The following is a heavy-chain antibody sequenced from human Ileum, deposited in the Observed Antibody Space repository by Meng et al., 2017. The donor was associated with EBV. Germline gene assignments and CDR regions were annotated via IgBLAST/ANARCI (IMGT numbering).Heavy chain of an antibody. Sequence: GQLQEACRGLVRPSASVSLSCAVSCGYISRSNWWGSARQPPGKGLEWVGETYHSGSTNYIPSLTSRVTISVDKSKNHFSLNLSSVTAADTAVYYCERVGQWMPIDYWGQGTLVTVSS. D-gene: IGHD6-19*01. V-gene: IGHV4-4*02. CDR2: TYHSGST. J-gene: IGHJ4*02. CDR3: ERVGQWMPIDY. CDR1: CGYISRSNW.